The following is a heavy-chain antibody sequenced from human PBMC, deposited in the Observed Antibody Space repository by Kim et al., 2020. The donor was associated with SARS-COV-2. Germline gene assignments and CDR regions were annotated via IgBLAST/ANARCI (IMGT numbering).Heavy chain of an antibody. CDR2: INTNTGNP. CDR1: GYTFTSYA. J-gene: IGHJ6*02. D-gene: IGHD6-13*01. CDR3: ARAYGSSWSYYYYGMDV. V-gene: IGHV7-4-1*02. Sequence: ASVKVSCKASGYTFTSYAMNWVRQAPGQGLEWMGWINTNTGNPTYAQGFTGRFVFSLDTSVSTAYLQISSLKAEDTAVYYCARAYGSSWSYYYYGMDVWGQGTTVTVSS.